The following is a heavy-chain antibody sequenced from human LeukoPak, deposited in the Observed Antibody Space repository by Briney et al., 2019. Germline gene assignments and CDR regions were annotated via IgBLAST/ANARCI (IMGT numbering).Heavy chain of an antibody. Sequence: PSETLSLTCTVSGGSISSGGHYWSWIRQHPGKGLEWIGHIYYSGSTDYNPSLKSRVTISVDTSKNQFSLKLSSVSAADTAVYYCARASYGGNGRYYGMDVWGQGTTVTVFS. V-gene: IGHV4-31*03. D-gene: IGHD4-23*01. CDR3: ARASYGGNGRYYGMDV. J-gene: IGHJ6*02. CDR1: GGSISSGGHY. CDR2: IYYSGST.